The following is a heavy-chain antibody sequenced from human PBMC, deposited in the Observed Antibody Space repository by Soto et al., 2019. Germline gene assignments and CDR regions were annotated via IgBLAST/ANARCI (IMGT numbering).Heavy chain of an antibody. V-gene: IGHV4-39*01. J-gene: IGHJ4*02. CDR3: ASELKGTTDY. CDR1: GGSISSSSYY. CDR2: IYYSGST. D-gene: IGHD4-17*01. Sequence: QLPLQESGPGLVKPSETLSPTCTVSGGSISSSSYYWGWIRQPPGKGLEWIGSIYYSGSTYYNPSLKSRVTISVDTSKNQFSLKLSSVTAADTAVYYCASELKGTTDYWGQGTLVTVSS.